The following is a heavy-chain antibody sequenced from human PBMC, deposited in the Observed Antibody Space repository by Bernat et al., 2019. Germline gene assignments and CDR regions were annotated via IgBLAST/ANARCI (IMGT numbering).Heavy chain of an antibody. J-gene: IGHJ3*02. Sequence: EVQVLESGGGLVQPGGSLRLSCAASGFTFSNYAMTWVRQAPGKGLEWVGFIRSKAYGGTTEYAASVKGRFTISRDDSKSIAYLQMNSLKTEDTAVYYCTRVLLWFRDGAFDIWGQGTMVTVSS. D-gene: IGHD3-10*01. CDR2: IRSKAYGGTT. V-gene: IGHV3-49*04. CDR3: TRVLLWFRDGAFDI. CDR1: GFTFSNYA.